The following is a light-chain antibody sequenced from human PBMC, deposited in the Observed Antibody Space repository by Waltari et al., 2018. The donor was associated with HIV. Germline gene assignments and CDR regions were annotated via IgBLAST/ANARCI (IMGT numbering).Light chain of an antibody. Sequence: EVVLTQSPATLSLSPGERATLSCRASQSVYSYLAWYQQKPGQAPRLLIYDASNRATGIPARFSGSGSGTDFTLTISSLEPEDFAMYYCQQRSTWPRTFGQGTKVKNK. CDR3: QQRSTWPRT. CDR1: QSVYSY. V-gene: IGKV3-11*01. CDR2: DAS. J-gene: IGKJ1*01.